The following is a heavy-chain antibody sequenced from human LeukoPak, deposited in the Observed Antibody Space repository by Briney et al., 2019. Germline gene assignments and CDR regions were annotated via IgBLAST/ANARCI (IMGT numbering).Heavy chain of an antibody. CDR2: ISGSAHKV. D-gene: IGHD5-18*01. CDR3: AGRVTGYSSGYVY. J-gene: IGHJ4*02. V-gene: IGHV3-23*01. Sequence: GGSLRLSCVASGITFSNYAVSWVRQAPEKGLDWVSVISGSAHKVRYADSVKGRFTISRDNSENIVYLQMNNLRAEDTAVYYCAGRVTGYSSGYVYWGQGTLVTVSS. CDR1: GITFSNYA.